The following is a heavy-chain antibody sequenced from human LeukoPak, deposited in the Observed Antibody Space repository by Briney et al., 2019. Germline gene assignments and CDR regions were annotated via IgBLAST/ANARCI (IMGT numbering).Heavy chain of an antibody. Sequence: SETLSLTCTVSGGSISSGSYYWSWIRQPAGKGLEWIGHIYTSGSNNYNPSLKSRVTISVDTSKNQFSLKLSSVTAADTAVYYCARDTSGWYRGFGYYFDYWGQGTLVTVSS. CDR1: GGSISSGSYY. CDR3: ARDTSGWYRGFGYYFDY. J-gene: IGHJ4*02. D-gene: IGHD6-19*01. CDR2: IYTSGSN. V-gene: IGHV4-61*09.